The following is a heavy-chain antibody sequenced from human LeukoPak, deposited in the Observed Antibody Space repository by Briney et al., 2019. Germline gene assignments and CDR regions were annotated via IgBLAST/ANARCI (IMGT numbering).Heavy chain of an antibody. CDR2: IKQDGSEK. CDR1: GFTFSSYW. V-gene: IGHV3-7*01. Sequence: GSLRLSCAASGFTFSSYWMSWVRQAPGKGLEWVANIKQDGSEKYYVDSVKGRFTISRDNAKNSLYLQMNSLRAEDTAVYYCARDGITVTFSFDYWGQGTLVTVSS. CDR3: ARDGITVTFSFDY. D-gene: IGHD4-17*01. J-gene: IGHJ4*02.